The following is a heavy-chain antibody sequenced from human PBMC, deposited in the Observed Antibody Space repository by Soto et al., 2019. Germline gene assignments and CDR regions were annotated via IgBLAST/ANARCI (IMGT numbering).Heavy chain of an antibody. D-gene: IGHD3-9*01. CDR2: IKSKTDGGTT. CDR3: TTDCDILTGYYILGFSC. J-gene: IGHJ4*02. CDR1: GFTFSNAW. Sequence: PGGSLRLSCAASGFTFSNAWMNWVRRAPGKGLEWVGRIKSKTDGGTTDYAAPVKGRFTISRDDSKNTLYLQMNSLKTEDTAVYYCTTDCDILTGYYILGFSCWGQGTLVTVSS. V-gene: IGHV3-15*07.